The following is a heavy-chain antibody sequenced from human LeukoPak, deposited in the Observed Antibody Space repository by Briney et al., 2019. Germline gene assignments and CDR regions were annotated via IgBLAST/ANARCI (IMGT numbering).Heavy chain of an antibody. D-gene: IGHD1-26*01. V-gene: IGHV3-30*18. CDR3: AKKLSGSYYELPDY. CDR1: GFTFSRYG. CDR2: TSSDGSKT. Sequence: GRSLRLSCAATGFTFSRYGMHWVRQAPGKGLEWVAVTSSDGSKTYYADSVKGRFTISRDNSKNTLFLRMNTLRAEDTALYYCAKKLSGSYYELPDYWGQGTLVTVSS. J-gene: IGHJ4*02.